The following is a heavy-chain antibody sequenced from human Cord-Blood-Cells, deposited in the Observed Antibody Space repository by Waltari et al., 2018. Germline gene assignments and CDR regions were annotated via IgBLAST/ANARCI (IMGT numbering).Heavy chain of an antibody. CDR3: ARGSKDIVLVVYANGADFDI. J-gene: IGHJ3*02. CDR2: INHSGST. CDR1: GGSFSGYY. V-gene: IGHV4-34*01. D-gene: IGHD2-8*02. Sequence: QVQLQQWGAGLLKPSETLSLTCSVYGGSFSGYYWSWIRQPPGKGLELVGEINHSGSTHYNPSLKSRVTISVDTSKNQFSLKLSSVTAADTAVYYCARGSKDIVLVVYANGADFDIWGQGTMVTVSS.